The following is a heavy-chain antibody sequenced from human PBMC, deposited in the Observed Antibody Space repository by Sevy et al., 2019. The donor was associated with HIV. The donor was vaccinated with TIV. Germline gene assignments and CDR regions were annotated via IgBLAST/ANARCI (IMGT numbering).Heavy chain of an antibody. D-gene: IGHD3-16*01. CDR2: IRRKTYGGTT. CDR1: GFTFGDYA. CDR3: TRVRGTISPYYYYGMDV. V-gene: IGHV3-49*03. Sequence: GGSLRLSCTASGFTFGDYAMSWCRQAPGKGLEWVGFIRRKTYGGTTEYASSAKGRVTISRDDYKTSAYLQMNSLKTEDTAVYYCTRVRGTISPYYYYGMDVWGQGTTVTVSS. J-gene: IGHJ6*02.